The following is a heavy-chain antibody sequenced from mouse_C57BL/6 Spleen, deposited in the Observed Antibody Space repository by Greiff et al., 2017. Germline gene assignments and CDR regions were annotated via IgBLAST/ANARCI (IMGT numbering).Heavy chain of an antibody. J-gene: IGHJ1*03. CDR3: TRNYYGSRRDWYFDV. CDR1: GYTFTDYE. D-gene: IGHD1-1*01. Sequence: VQLQQSGAELVRPGASVTLSCKASGYTFTDYEMHWVKQTPVHGLEWIGAIDPETGGTAYNQKFKGKAILTADKSSSTAYMELRSLTSEDSAVYYCTRNYYGSRRDWYFDVWGTGTTVTVSS. CDR2: IDPETGGT. V-gene: IGHV1-15*01.